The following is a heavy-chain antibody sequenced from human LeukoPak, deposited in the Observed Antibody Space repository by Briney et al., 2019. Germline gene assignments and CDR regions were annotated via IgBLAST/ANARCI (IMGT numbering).Heavy chain of an antibody. J-gene: IGHJ1*01. CDR2: IWYDGSEQ. Sequence: GGSLRLSCAASGFTFSTYAIHWVRQAPGKGLEWVVVIWYDGSEQYYADSVKGRFIISRDNSKSTSDLQMNSLRAEDTAVYHCAREGDSRWGELSPWGQGTLVTVSA. CDR1: GFTFSTYA. D-gene: IGHD3-16*02. CDR3: AREGDSRWGELSP. V-gene: IGHV3-33*01.